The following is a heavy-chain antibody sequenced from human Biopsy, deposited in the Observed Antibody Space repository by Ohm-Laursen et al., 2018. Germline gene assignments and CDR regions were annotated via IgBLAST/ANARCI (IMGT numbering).Heavy chain of an antibody. Sequence: SVKVSCKTSGYTFTGYYVHRVRQAPGHGLDWLGWINPNNGATDYAQKFQGRVTMTRDTSISTTYMELRRLTSDDTAVFYCARELGDFWGGRQFDFWGQGTLVTVSS. V-gene: IGHV1-2*02. J-gene: IGHJ5*01. D-gene: IGHD3-3*01. CDR3: ARELGDFWGGRQFDF. CDR1: GYTFTGYY. CDR2: INPNNGAT.